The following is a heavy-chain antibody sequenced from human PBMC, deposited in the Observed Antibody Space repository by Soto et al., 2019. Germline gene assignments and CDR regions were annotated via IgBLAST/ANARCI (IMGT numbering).Heavy chain of an antibody. CDR3: AKDTGRGGGSVFDY. CDR2: ISGSGADT. CDR1: GFIFSNYA. D-gene: IGHD2-15*01. V-gene: IGHV3-23*01. J-gene: IGHJ4*02. Sequence: EVQLLESGGGLVQPGGSLRLSCAPSGFIFSNYAMSWVRQARGKGLEWVSAISGSGADTYYTESVKGRFTISRDNFKNTLYLQMNSLRAEDTVVYYCAKDTGRGGGSVFDYWGQGTLVTVSP.